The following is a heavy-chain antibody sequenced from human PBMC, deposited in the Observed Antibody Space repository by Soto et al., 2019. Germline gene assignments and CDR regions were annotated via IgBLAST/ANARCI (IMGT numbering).Heavy chain of an antibody. CDR2: INPTSGGT. V-gene: IGHV1-2*02. Sequence: ASVKVSCKASGYTFPGNYMHWVRQAPGQGLEWMALINPTSGGTNYAQKFQGRVTMTWDTSISTAYMELSRLGSDDTAIYYCARGYCSSSGCSHYFDYWGQGTVVTVSS. D-gene: IGHD2-2*01. J-gene: IGHJ4*02. CDR1: GYTFPGNY. CDR3: ARGYCSSSGCSHYFDY.